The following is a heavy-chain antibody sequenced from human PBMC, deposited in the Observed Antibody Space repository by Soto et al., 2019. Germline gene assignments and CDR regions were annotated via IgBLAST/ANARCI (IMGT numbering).Heavy chain of an antibody. D-gene: IGHD1-26*01. CDR1: GGSTDSGDYY. Sequence: PSETLSLTCTVSGGSTDSGDYYWSWIRQPPGKGLEWIGYVYYSGTTNYSPSLKSRVTMSLGTAKNQFSLNLTSVTAADTAVYYCARGRGGTYDAFDIWGQGTMVTVSS. V-gene: IGHV4-61*08. CDR2: VYYSGTT. CDR3: ARGRGGTYDAFDI. J-gene: IGHJ3*02.